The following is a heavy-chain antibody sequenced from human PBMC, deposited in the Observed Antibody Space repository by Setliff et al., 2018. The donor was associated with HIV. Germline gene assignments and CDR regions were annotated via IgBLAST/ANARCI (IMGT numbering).Heavy chain of an antibody. J-gene: IGHJ6*02. CDR3: AREGVREPPSNTLYYGMDV. CDR1: GYTFSRYS. V-gene: IGHV1-18*01. D-gene: IGHD1-1*01. CDR2: ISPYNGNR. Sequence: ASVKVSCKASGYTFSRYSISWVRQAPGQGLEWMGWISPYNGNRDYAQKLQGRVTMTADTSTSTAYIEVRSLRFGDTAVYYCAREGVREPPSNTLYYGMDVWGQGTTVTVSS.